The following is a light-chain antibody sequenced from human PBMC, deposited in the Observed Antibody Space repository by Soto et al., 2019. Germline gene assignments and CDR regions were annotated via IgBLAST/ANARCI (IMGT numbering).Light chain of an antibody. Sequence: EILFSKSPASLSLSPGERATLSCRASQSVSSNYLTWYRQIPGQAPRLLIYGASSRATGVPDRFSGSGSGTDFTLTISGLQPEDFATYFCQQSYSSPQTFGQGTKVDIK. CDR2: GAS. V-gene: IGKV3D-20*02. CDR1: QSVSSNY. CDR3: QQSYSSPQT. J-gene: IGKJ1*01.